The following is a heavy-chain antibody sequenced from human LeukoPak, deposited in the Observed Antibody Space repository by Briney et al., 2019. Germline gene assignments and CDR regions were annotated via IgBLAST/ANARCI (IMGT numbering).Heavy chain of an antibody. CDR1: GFTFSSYG. D-gene: IGHD3-22*01. V-gene: IGHV3-30*18. Sequence: GGSLRLSCAASGFTFSSYGMHWVRQAPGKGLEWVAVISYDGGNKFYADSVKGRFTISRDNSKNTLLLQMNSLRAEDTAVYYCGKGQRYYYDSSGYYYVAYWGQGTLVTVSS. J-gene: IGHJ4*02. CDR3: GKGQRYYYDSSGYYYVAY. CDR2: ISYDGGNK.